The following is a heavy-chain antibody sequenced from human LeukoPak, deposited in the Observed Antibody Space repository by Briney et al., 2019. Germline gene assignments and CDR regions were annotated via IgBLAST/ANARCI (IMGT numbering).Heavy chain of an antibody. D-gene: IGHD3-10*01. Sequence: GGTLRLSCAASGFTFISYGMSWVRQAPGKGLEWVSGITGSGGSTYYADSVRGRFTISRDNSKNTLSLQMNNLRADDTAVYYCAKSCASGSFYDYWGQGTLVTVSS. CDR1: GFTFISYG. CDR3: AKSCASGSFYDY. CDR2: ITGSGGST. V-gene: IGHV3-23*01. J-gene: IGHJ4*02.